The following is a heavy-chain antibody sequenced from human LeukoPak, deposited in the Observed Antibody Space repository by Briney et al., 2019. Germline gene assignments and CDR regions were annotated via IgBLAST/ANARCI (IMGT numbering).Heavy chain of an antibody. V-gene: IGHV4-61*02. CDR1: GGSISSGSYY. CDR2: IYTSGST. CDR3: ARGLRGYSYWVKPFDP. Sequence: SETLSLTCTVSGGSISSGSYYWSWIRQPAGKGLEWIGRIYTSGSTNYNPSLKSRVTISVDTSKNQFSLKLSSVTAADTAVYYCARGLRGYSYWVKPFDPWGQGTLVTVSS. J-gene: IGHJ5*02. D-gene: IGHD5-18*01.